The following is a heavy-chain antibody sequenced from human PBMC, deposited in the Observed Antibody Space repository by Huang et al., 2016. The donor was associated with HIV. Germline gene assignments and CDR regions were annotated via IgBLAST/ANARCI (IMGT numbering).Heavy chain of an antibody. V-gene: IGHV4-59*01. J-gene: IGHJ3*02. CDR1: GGSISSYY. CDR2: IYYSGST. Sequence: QVQLQESGPGLVKPSETLSLTCPVSGGSISSYYWSWIRQPPGKGLECIGYIYYSGSTNYNPSRKRRVTISVDTSKNQFSLKLRSVTAADTAVYYCARGPSPWLQEAFDIWGQGTMVTVSS. D-gene: IGHD5-12*01. CDR3: ARGPSPWLQEAFDI.